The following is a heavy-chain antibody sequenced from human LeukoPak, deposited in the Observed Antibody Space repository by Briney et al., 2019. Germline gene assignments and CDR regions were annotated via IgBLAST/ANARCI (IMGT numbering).Heavy chain of an antibody. CDR1: GFTFDDYA. V-gene: IGHV3-9*01. CDR2: ISWNSGSI. Sequence: PGGSLRLSCAASGFTFDDYAMHWVRQAPGRGLEWVSGISWNSGSIGYADSVKARFTISRDNAKNSLYLQMNSLRAEDTALYYCAKDRLKYYDSSGYYNYWGQGTLVTVSS. D-gene: IGHD3-22*01. J-gene: IGHJ4*02. CDR3: AKDRLKYYDSSGYYNY.